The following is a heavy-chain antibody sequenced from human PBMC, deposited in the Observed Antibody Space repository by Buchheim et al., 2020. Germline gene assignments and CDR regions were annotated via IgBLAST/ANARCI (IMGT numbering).Heavy chain of an antibody. CDR3: ASSLTGYLSDY. V-gene: IGHV1-69*02. J-gene: IGHJ4*02. CDR1: GGTFSFYT. CDR2: IVPILGIA. D-gene: IGHD3-9*01. Sequence: QVQLVQSGAEVKKPGSSVKVSCKASGGTFSFYTISWVRQAPGQGLEWMGRIVPILGIANYAQKFQGRVTITADKSTSTAYMELSSLRPEDTAVYYCASSLTGYLSDYWGQGTL.